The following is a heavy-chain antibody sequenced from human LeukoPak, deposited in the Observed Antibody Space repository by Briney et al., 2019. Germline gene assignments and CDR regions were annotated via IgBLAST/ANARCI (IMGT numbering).Heavy chain of an antibody. CDR3: ARDLHDSSGYYYLGPNWFDP. CDR1: GFTFSSYW. J-gene: IGHJ5*02. D-gene: IGHD3-22*01. Sequence: GGSLRLSCAASGFTFSSYWMHWVRQAPGKGLVWVSRINSDGSSASYADSVKGRFTISRDNAKNTLYLQMNSLRAEDTAVYYCARDLHDSSGYYYLGPNWFDPWGQGTLVTVSS. CDR2: INSDGSSA. V-gene: IGHV3-74*01.